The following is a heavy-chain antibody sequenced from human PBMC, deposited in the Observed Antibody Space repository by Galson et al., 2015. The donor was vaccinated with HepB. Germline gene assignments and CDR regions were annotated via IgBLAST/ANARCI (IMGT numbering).Heavy chain of an antibody. CDR1: GFIFSTYA. J-gene: IGHJ4*02. Sequence: SLRLSCAASGFIFSTYAMSWVRQAPGKGLEWVSTISGHSGHTFYADSVKGRFTVSKDHSRNTLYLQMNSLRAEDTAVYYCAKTLFPAMAVAGQFDYWGQGALVTVSS. V-gene: IGHV3-23*01. CDR2: ISGHSGHT. D-gene: IGHD6-19*01. CDR3: AKTLFPAMAVAGQFDY.